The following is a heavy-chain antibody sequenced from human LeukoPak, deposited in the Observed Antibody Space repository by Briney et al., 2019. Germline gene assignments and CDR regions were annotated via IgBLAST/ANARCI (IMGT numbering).Heavy chain of an antibody. CDR3: AKRPSDYGDYVTYFDY. CDR1: GFSFISYG. D-gene: IGHD4-17*01. Sequence: PGGSLRLSCAASGFSFISYGMHWVRQAPGKGLEWVGVISDDGRNKNYADSVKGRLTISRDNSKDTLYLQMNSLRDEDTAVYYCAKRPSDYGDYVTYFDYWGQGTLVTVSS. J-gene: IGHJ4*02. CDR2: ISDDGRNK. V-gene: IGHV3-30*18.